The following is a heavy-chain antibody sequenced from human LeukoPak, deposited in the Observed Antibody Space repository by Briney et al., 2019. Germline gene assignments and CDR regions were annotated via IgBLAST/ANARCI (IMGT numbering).Heavy chain of an antibody. CDR2: INPSGGST. CDR1: GYTFTSYY. D-gene: IGHD1-26*01. J-gene: IGHJ3*02. V-gene: IGHV1-46*01. CDR3: ARDGTPRWELLRSDAFDI. Sequence: ASVKVSCKASGYTFTSYYMHWVRQAPGQGLEWMGIINPSGGSTSYAQKFQGRVTMTRDTSTSTVYMELSSLRSEDTAVYYRARDGTPRWELLRSDAFDIWGQGTMVTVSS.